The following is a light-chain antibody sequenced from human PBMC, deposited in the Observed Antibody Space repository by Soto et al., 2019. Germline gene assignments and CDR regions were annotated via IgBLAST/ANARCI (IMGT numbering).Light chain of an antibody. CDR3: QQYGSSPRT. J-gene: IGKJ1*01. CDR2: GAS. Sequence: EIVLTPSPGTLSFSPGEISTLSCSASQSVSSSYLAWYQQKPGQAPRLLIYGASSRAAGIPDRFSGSGSGTDFTLTISRLEPEDFAVYYCQQYGSSPRTFGQGTKGDIK. V-gene: IGKV3-20*01. CDR1: QSVSSSY.